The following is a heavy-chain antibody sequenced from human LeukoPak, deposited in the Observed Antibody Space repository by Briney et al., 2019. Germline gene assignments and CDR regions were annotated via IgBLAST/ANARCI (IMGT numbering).Heavy chain of an antibody. Sequence: PGGSLRLSCAASGFTVSDSFVTCVRQATGKGLEWVSVIYVAGSTYYADSVKGRFTVSRDNSKHTLYLQMNSLRADDTAVYYCAREILRDGSYLIEDWGQGNLVTVSS. J-gene: IGHJ4*02. CDR1: GFTVSDSF. CDR3: AREILRDGSYLIED. D-gene: IGHD1-26*01. V-gene: IGHV3-53*01. CDR2: IYVAGST.